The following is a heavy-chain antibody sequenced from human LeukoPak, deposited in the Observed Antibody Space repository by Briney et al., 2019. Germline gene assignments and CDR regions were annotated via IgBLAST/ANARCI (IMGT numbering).Heavy chain of an antibody. J-gene: IGHJ1*01. D-gene: IGHD3-22*01. CDR1: GGSINNYY. V-gene: IGHV4-59*08. CDR3: ARHFDYDNSGYPESFQD. Sequence: SETLFLTSSVSGGSINNYYWRWIRQPPGKGLERIGNNYYNGNTNYNPSLQSRVTISADTSNSQFYLGLSSVTAADPAVFYWARHFDYDNSGYPESFQDWGQGTLVTVSS. CDR2: NYYNGNT.